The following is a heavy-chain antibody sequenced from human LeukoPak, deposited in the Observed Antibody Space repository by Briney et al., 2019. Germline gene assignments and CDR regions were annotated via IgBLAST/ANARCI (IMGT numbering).Heavy chain of an antibody. V-gene: IGHV4-39*01. Sequence: SETLSLTCTVSVGSISSSIYYCGWIRQPPWKCLEWIGSIYYRGSSCYNPSLKSRVTISVDTSKNQLSLQLSSVTAADTAVSYCARNSSGWSFDYWGQGALVTVSS. D-gene: IGHD6-19*01. CDR3: ARNSSGWSFDY. J-gene: IGHJ4*02. CDR1: VGSISSSIYY. CDR2: IYYRGSS.